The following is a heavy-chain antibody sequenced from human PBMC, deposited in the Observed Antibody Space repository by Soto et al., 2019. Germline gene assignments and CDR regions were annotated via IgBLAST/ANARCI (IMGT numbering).Heavy chain of an antibody. CDR2: ISYDGSNK. D-gene: IGHD6-19*01. V-gene: IGHV3-30*18. J-gene: IGHJ6*02. CDR3: VKDGSSGWPYYNDMDV. Sequence: QVQLVESGGGVVQPGRSLRLSCAASGFTFRSYGMHWVRQAPGKGLEWGAVISYDGSNKHYADSVKGRFTISRDNSKNTLYLQMSSLRAEDTAVYYCVKDGSSGWPYYNDMDVWGQGTTVTVSS. CDR1: GFTFRSYG.